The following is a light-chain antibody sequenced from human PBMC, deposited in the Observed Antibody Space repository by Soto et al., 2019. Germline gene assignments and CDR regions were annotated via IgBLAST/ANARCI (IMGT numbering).Light chain of an antibody. CDR1: QSISSY. CDR3: QQSYSTPIT. V-gene: IGKV1-39*01. Sequence: DITLTQSLPSLSASVGERVCIXWRASQSISSYLNWYQQKPGKAPKLPIYAASSLQSGVPSRFSGSGSGTDFTLTISSLQPEDFATYYCQQSYSTPITFGQGTRLEI. J-gene: IGKJ5*01. CDR2: AAS.